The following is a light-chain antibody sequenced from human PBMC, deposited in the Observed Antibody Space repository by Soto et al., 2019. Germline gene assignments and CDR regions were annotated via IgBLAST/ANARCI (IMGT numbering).Light chain of an antibody. CDR2: DSS. V-gene: IGKV3-11*01. CDR3: QQRLSWPIT. J-gene: IGKJ5*01. Sequence: EIVLTQSPAILSLSPGERATLSCRASQSVRDELGWYQQKPGQAPRLLIFDSSNRATGIPARFSGSGYGTDFTLSISSLEPEDFAVYYCQQRLSWPITFGQGTRLEIK. CDR1: QSVRDE.